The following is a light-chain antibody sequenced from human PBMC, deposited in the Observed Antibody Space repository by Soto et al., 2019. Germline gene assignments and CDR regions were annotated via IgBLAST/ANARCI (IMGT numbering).Light chain of an antibody. CDR2: GAS. CDR3: QQDNKWHPYT. CDR1: QSVSSN. J-gene: IGKJ2*01. V-gene: IGKV3-15*01. Sequence: EIVMTQSPANLSVSPGERATLSCRASQSVSSNLAWYQQKPGQAPRLLIYGASTRAPGIPARFSGSGSGTEFTLTISSLQSEAFAVSYCQQDNKWHPYTFGQGTKLEIK.